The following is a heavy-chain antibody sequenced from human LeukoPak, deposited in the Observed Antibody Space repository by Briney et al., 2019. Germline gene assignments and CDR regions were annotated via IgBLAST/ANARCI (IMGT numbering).Heavy chain of an antibody. V-gene: IGHV3-15*01. Sequence: PGGSLRLSCAASGFAFTNAWMSWVRQAPGKGLEWVGRIKSKTDGETTDYAAPVKDRFTVSRDDSKDTLFLQMSSLKAEDTAVYYCITNAGSYGIDVWGQGTMVTVSS. CDR2: IKSKTDGETT. CDR1: GFAFTNAW. J-gene: IGHJ3*01. D-gene: IGHD1-26*01. CDR3: ITNAGSYGIDV.